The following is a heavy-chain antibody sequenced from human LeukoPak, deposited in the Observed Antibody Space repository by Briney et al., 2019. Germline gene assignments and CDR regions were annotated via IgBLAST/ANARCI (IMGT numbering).Heavy chain of an antibody. J-gene: IGHJ5*02. Sequence: GGSLRLSCAASGFTFSNCNMNWVRQAPGKGLEWVSSISSSSSYIYYADSVKGRFTISRDNAKNSLYLQMNSLRAEDTAVYYCARGMTTVTTWFDPWGQGTLVTVSS. V-gene: IGHV3-21*01. D-gene: IGHD4-17*01. CDR2: ISSSSSYI. CDR1: GFTFSNCN. CDR3: ARGMTTVTTWFDP.